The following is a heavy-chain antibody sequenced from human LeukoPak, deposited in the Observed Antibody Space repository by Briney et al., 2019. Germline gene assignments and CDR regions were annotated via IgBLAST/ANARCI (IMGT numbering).Heavy chain of an antibody. CDR2: IYPGDSDT. V-gene: IGHV5-51*01. CDR1: GYSFTTYW. D-gene: IGHD6-13*01. Sequence: GESLKISCTGSGYSFTTYWIGWVRQMPGKGLESMGIIYPGDSDTKYSPSFQGQVTISADRSISTAYLQWSSLKASDTAMYYCASGAGIAAPGTYDAFDIWGQGTMVTVSS. J-gene: IGHJ3*02. CDR3: ASGAGIAAPGTYDAFDI.